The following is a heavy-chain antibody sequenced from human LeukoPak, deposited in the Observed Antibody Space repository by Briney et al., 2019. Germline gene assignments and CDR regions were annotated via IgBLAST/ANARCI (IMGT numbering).Heavy chain of an antibody. Sequence: GGSLRLSCAASGFTFSTYWVHWVRQAPGKGLVWVSRINPDGSETDYADSVKGRFTISRDNAKNTLYLHMHSLRPEDTAVYYCTRSPYSSSWTFEYWGQGTLVSVPS. CDR3: TRSPYSSSWTFEY. CDR1: GFTFSTYW. J-gene: IGHJ4*02. D-gene: IGHD6-13*01. V-gene: IGHV3-74*01. CDR2: INPDGSET.